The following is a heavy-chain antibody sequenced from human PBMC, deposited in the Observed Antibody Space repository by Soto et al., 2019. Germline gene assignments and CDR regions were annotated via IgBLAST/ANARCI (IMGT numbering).Heavy chain of an antibody. J-gene: IGHJ4*02. D-gene: IGHD3-3*01. CDR2: INPSGGST. Sequence: ASVKVSCKASGYTFTSYYMHWVRQAPGQGLEWMGIINPSGGSTSYAQKFQGRFTVSRDNSKNTLYLQMNSLRTEDTAVYFCAKGGRIFGVIVHWGQGALVTVSS. CDR1: GYTFTSYY. V-gene: IGHV1-46*03. CDR3: AKGGRIFGVIVH.